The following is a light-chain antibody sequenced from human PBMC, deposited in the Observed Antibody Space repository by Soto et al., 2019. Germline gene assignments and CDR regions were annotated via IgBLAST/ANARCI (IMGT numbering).Light chain of an antibody. CDR1: SSNIGSNY. J-gene: IGLJ1*01. V-gene: IGLV1-47*01. CDR3: AAWDDSLKV. Sequence: QSVLTQPPSASGTPGQRATTSFSESSSNIGSNYVYWYQQLPGTAPKLLIYRNNQRPSGVPDRFSGSKSGTSASLAISGLRSEDEADYYCAAWDDSLKVFGTGTKLTLL. CDR2: RNN.